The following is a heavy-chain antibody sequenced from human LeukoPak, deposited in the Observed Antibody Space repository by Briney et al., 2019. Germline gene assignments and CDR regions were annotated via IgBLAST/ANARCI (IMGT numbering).Heavy chain of an antibody. CDR1: GYTFTSYY. J-gene: IGHJ4*02. D-gene: IGHD3-22*01. Sequence: ASVKVSCKASGYTFTSYYMHWVRQAPGQGLEWMGIINPSGGSTSYAQKFQGRVTMTRDTSTSTVYMELSSLRSEDTAVYYCARAAYYYDSSGYSTQKYYFDYWGQGTLVTVSS. CDR2: INPSGGST. V-gene: IGHV1-46*01. CDR3: ARAAYYYDSSGYSTQKYYFDY.